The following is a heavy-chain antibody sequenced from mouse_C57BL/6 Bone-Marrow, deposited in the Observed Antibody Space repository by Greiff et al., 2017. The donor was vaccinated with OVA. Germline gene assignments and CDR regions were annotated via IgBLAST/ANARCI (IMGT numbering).Heavy chain of an antibody. J-gene: IGHJ4*01. CDR3: ESTMVKGAMDY. D-gene: IGHD2-2*01. CDR1: GYAFSSSW. Sequence: VKLQESGPELVKPGASVKLSCKASGYAFSSSWMNWVKQRPGKGLEWIGRIYPGDGDTNYNGKFKGKATLTADKSSSTAYMQLSSLTSEDSAVYFCESTMVKGAMDYWGQGTSVTVSA. CDR2: IYPGDGDT. V-gene: IGHV1-82*01.